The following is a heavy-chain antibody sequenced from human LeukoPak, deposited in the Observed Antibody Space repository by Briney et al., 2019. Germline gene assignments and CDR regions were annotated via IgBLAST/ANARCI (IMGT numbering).Heavy chain of an antibody. CDR3: AKRPRDSSGYYLGAFDG. CDR2: IGASGADT. Sequence: GGSLRLSCTASGFTFSTYAMTWVRQAPGKGLDWVSAIGASGADTYYADSPKGGFTASRDNSTNTLYLQMSRLRADDTAVYFCAKRPRDSSGYYLGAFDGWGQGTTVTVSS. D-gene: IGHD3-22*01. CDR1: GFTFSTYA. V-gene: IGHV3-23*01. J-gene: IGHJ3*01.